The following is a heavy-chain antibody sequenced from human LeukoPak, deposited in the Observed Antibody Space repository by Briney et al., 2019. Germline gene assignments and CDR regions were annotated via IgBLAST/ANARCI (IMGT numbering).Heavy chain of an antibody. J-gene: IGHJ4*02. CDR3: ARGDGRVYFDY. CDR2: IYYSGST. Sequence: SETLSLTCTVSGGSISSSSYYWGWIRQPPGKGLEWIGSIYYSGSTYYNPSLKSRVTISVDTSKNQFSLKLSSVTAADTAVYYCARGDGRVYFDYWGQGTLVTVSS. D-gene: IGHD1-26*01. V-gene: IGHV4-39*07. CDR1: GGSISSSSYY.